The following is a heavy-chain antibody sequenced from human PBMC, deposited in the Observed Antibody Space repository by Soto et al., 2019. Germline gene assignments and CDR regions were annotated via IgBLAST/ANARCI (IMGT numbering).Heavy chain of an antibody. CDR3: AREPTTIFGVVISGYYFDY. V-gene: IGHV3-48*03. CDR2: ISSSGSTI. J-gene: IGHJ4*02. D-gene: IGHD3-3*01. CDR1: GSTFSSYE. Sequence: XGSLRLSCAASGSTFSSYEMNWVRQAPGKGLDWVSYISSSGSTIYYADSVKGRFTMSRDNAKNSLYLQMNSLRAEDTAVYYCAREPTTIFGVVISGYYFDYWGQGTLVTVSS.